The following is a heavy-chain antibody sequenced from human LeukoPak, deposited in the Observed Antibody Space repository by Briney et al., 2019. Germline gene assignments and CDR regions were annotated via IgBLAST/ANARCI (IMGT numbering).Heavy chain of an antibody. CDR3: ARGVEYSSSSGLGY. D-gene: IGHD6-6*01. CDR2: IYYSAST. J-gene: IGHJ4*02. CDR1: AGSISSYY. V-gene: IGHV4-59*01. Sequence: SETLSLTCTVSAGSISSYYWSGLRQPPGKGLEWIGTIYYSASTNYNPPLKSRVTISVDTSKTQFSLKLSSVTAADTALYYCARGVEYSSSSGLGYWGQRTLVTVSS.